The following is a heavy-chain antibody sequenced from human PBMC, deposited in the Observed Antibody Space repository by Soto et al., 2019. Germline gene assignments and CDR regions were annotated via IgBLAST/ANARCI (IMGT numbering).Heavy chain of an antibody. D-gene: IGHD2-21*01. V-gene: IGHV4-59*01. CDR2: IYYSGST. CDR1: GGSISSYY. CDR3: ARGGDPYKTGH. J-gene: IGHJ4*02. Sequence: SETLSLTCTVSGGSISSYYWCWIRQPPGKGLEWIGYIYYSGSTNYNPSLKSRVTISVDTSKNQFSLKLTSVNTADTAIYYCARGGDPYKTGHWGQGTLVTVSS.